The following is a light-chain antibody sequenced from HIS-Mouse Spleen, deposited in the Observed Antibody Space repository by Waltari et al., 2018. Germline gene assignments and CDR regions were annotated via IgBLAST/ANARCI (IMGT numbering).Light chain of an antibody. V-gene: IGKV1-9*01. CDR1: QGISSY. CDR2: AAS. Sequence: DIQLTQSPSFLSASVGDRVPITCRASQGISSYLAWYQQKQGKAPKLLIYAASTLQSGVPSRFSGSGAGTEFTLTISSLQPEDFATYYCQQLNSYPPTFGQGTKVEIK. CDR3: QQLNSYPPT. J-gene: IGKJ1*01.